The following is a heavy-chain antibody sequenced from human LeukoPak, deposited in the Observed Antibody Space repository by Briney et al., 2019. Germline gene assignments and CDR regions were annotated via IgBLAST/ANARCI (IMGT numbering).Heavy chain of an antibody. CDR2: IYSSGSA. CDR1: GGPIINHY. D-gene: IGHD6-19*01. V-gene: IGHV4-4*07. J-gene: IGHJ5*02. Sequence: SETLSLTCTVSGGPIINHYWSWIRQPAGKGLEWIGRIYSSGSANYSPSLKSRVSMSIDTSNNHFSLNLTSVTAADTALYFCARDVRYASGWSTPESWGQGTLVTVSS. CDR3: ARDVRYASGWSTPES.